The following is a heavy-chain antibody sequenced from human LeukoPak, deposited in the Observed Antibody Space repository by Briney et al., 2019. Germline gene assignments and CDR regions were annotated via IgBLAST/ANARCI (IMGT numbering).Heavy chain of an antibody. V-gene: IGHV4-59*12. D-gene: IGHD5-12*01. J-gene: IGHJ6*02. CDR2: IFYTGST. CDR1: GGSISSNY. Sequence: KPSETLSLTCTVSGGSISSNYWSWIRQPPGKGLEWIGYIFYTGSTNYNPSLKSRVTISVDTSKNQFSLKLSSVTAADTAVYYCARVAGPWATNYYYGMDVWGQGTTVTVSS. CDR3: ARVAGPWATNYYYGMDV.